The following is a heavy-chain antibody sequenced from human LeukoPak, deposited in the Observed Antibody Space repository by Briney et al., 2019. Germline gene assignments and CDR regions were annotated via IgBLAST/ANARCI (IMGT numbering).Heavy chain of an antibody. CDR3: ASTGFDAFDI. Sequence: PSETLSLTCTVSGGSISSGSYYWSWIRQPAGKGLEWIGRIYTSGSANYNPSLKSRVTISVDTSKNQFSLKLSSVTAADTAVYYCASTGFDAFDIWGQGTMVTVSS. V-gene: IGHV4-61*02. CDR2: IYTSGSA. D-gene: IGHD3-10*01. J-gene: IGHJ3*02. CDR1: GGSISSGSYY.